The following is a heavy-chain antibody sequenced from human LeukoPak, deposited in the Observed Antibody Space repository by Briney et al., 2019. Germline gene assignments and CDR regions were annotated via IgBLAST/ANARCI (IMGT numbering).Heavy chain of an antibody. CDR3: ARARYFDWDDFDY. CDR1: GFTFSSYA. D-gene: IGHD3-9*01. CDR2: ISGSGGST. V-gene: IGHV3-23*01. Sequence: GGSLRLSCAASGFTFSSYAMSWVRQAPGKGLEWVSAISGSGGSTYYADSVKGRFTISRDNAKNSLYLQMNSLRAEDTAVYYCARARYFDWDDFDYWGQGTLVTVSS. J-gene: IGHJ4*02.